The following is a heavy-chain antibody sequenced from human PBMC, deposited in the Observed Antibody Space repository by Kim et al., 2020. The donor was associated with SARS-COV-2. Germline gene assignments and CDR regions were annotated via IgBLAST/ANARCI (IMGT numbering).Heavy chain of an antibody. D-gene: IGHD3-3*01. Sequence: SPSFQGHVTISADKSISTAYLQWSSLEASDSAMYYCARRSDCWSGYSFDYWGQGTLVTVSS. J-gene: IGHJ4*02. CDR3: ARRSDCWSGYSFDY. V-gene: IGHV5-10-1*01.